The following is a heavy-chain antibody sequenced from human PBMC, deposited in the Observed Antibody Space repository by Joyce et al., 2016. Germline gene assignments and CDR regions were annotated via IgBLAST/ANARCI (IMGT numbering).Heavy chain of an antibody. V-gene: IGHV2-5*02. CDR3: AHAPATDRYYGMDV. CDR1: GFSLSTGGVG. CDR2: IYWDDDK. J-gene: IGHJ6*02. Sequence: QVTLKESGPTLVKPTQTLTLTCTFSGFSLSTGGVGVGWIRQPPGKALEWLALIYWDDDKRYSSSRKSRLTITKDTSKNRVVLTMTNMDPVDTATYYCAHAPATDRYYGMDVWGQGTTVTVSS. D-gene: IGHD6-25*01.